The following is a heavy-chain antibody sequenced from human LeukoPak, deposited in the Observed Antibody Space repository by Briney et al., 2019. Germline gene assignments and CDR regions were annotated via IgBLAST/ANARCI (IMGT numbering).Heavy chain of an antibody. V-gene: IGHV1-46*01. CDR2: INPSGGST. D-gene: IGHD2-2*01. J-gene: IGHJ6*03. CDR3: ARDPTYIVVVPAAIHYYYYMDV. CDR1: GCTFTSYY. Sequence: GASVKVSCKASGCTFTSYYMHWVRQAPGQGLEWMGIINPSGGSTSYAQKFQGIVTMPRDTSTSTVYMELRSLRSEDTAVYYCARDPTYIVVVPAAIHYYYYMDVWGKGTTVTVSS.